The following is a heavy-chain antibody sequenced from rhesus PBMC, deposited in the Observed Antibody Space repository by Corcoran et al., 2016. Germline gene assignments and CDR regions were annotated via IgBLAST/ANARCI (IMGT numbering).Heavy chain of an antibody. CDR2: ISGTGGTT. J-gene: IGHJ4*01. D-gene: IGHD4-29*01. CDR1: GYSISCGFY. Sequence: QVQLQESGPGLVKPSETLSLTCSVSGYSISCGFYWAWLRPPPGKGLEYIGYISGTGGTTNYNPTLKSRVTISKDTSNNRFSLKLNSVTAADTAMYYCARRPGSASFDYWGQGVLVTVSS. V-gene: IGHV4-99*01. CDR3: ARRPGSASFDY.